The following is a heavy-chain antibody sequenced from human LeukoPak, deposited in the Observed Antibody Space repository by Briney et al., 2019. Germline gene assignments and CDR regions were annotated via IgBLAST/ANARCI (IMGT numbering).Heavy chain of an antibody. V-gene: IGHV1-2*02. J-gene: IGHJ5*02. CDR1: GYTFTGYY. CDR3: ARDVGIVVVPAAINWFDP. Sequence: ASVKVSCKASGYTFTGYYMHWVRQAPGQGLEWMGWINPNYSGTNYAQKFHGRVTMTRDTSISTAYMELSRLRSDDTAVYYCARDVGIVVVPAAINWFDPWGQGTLVTVSS. CDR2: INPNYSGT. D-gene: IGHD2-2*01.